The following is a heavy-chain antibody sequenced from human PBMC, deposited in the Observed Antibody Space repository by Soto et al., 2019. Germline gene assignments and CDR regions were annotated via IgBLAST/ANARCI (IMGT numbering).Heavy chain of an antibody. CDR1: GFTFSSYA. V-gene: IGHV3-30-3*01. D-gene: IGHD2-8*02. Sequence: GGSLRLSCAASGFTFSSYAMHWVRQAPGKGLEWVAVISYDGSNKYYADSVKGRFTISRDNSKNTLYLQMNSLRAEDTAVYYCARDKITGLFDYWGQGTLVTVSS. J-gene: IGHJ4*02. CDR2: ISYDGSNK. CDR3: ARDKITGLFDY.